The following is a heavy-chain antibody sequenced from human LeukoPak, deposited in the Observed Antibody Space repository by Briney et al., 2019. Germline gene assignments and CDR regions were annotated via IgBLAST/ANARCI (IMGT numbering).Heavy chain of an antibody. CDR2: INPNSGGT. J-gene: IGHJ4*02. Sequence: ASVKVSCKASGYTFTGYYMHWVRQAPGQGLEWMGWINPNSGGTNYAQKFQGRVTMTRDTSISTAYMELSRLRSDDTAVYYCARPNCSSTSCYPYYWGQGTLVTVSS. CDR1: GYTFTGYY. D-gene: IGHD2-2*01. CDR3: ARPNCSSTSCYPYY. V-gene: IGHV1-2*02.